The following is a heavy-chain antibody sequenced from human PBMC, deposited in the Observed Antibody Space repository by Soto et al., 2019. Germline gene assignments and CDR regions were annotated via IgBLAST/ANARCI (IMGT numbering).Heavy chain of an antibody. D-gene: IGHD2-21*01. Sequence: QVHLQQWGAGLLKPSETLSLTCGVYGGSLRGSYWSWIRQPPGKALEWLGKVTHSGSTTFNPSLKSRVSVSVDTSDNQFSLKLTSVPAADTAVYYCARGHIPVYGPVPDYFDSWGQGTLVTVSS. V-gene: IGHV4-34*02. CDR1: GGSLRGSY. CDR3: ARGHIPVYGPVPDYFDS. CDR2: VTHSGST. J-gene: IGHJ4*02.